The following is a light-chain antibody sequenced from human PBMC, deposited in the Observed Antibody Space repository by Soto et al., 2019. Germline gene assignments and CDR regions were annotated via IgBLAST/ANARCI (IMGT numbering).Light chain of an antibody. Sequence: EIVLTQSPGTLSLSPGERATLSCRASQSVSSSYLAWYQQKPGQAPMLLIYGASSRATGIPDRVSGSGSGTAFTLTIIRLEPEDFALYYCQQYGSSPLTFGPGTKVDIK. V-gene: IGKV3-20*01. J-gene: IGKJ3*01. CDR3: QQYGSSPLT. CDR2: GAS. CDR1: QSVSSSY.